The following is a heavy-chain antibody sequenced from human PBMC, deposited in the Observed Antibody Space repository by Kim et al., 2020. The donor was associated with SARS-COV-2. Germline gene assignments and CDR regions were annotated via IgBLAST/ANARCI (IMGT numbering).Heavy chain of an antibody. CDR2: IKSKTDGGTT. J-gene: IGHJ4*02. CDR3: TTYRSYGSGSHFFDY. D-gene: IGHD3-10*01. V-gene: IGHV3-15*01. CDR1: GFTFSNAW. Sequence: GGSLRLSCAASGFTFSNAWMSWVRQAPGKGLEWVGRIKSKTDGGTTDYAAPVKGRFTISRDDSKNTLYLQMNSLKTEDTAVYYCTTYRSYGSGSHFFDYWGQGTLVTVSS.